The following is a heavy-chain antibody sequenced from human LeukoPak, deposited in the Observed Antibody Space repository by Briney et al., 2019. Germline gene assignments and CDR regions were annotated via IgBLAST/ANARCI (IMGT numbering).Heavy chain of an antibody. CDR3: ARVYSSSSGKNAFDI. D-gene: IGHD6-6*01. CDR2: IKQDGSEK. J-gene: IGHJ3*02. Sequence: GGSLRLSCAASGFTFSSYSMNWVRQAPGKGLVWVANIKQDGSEKDYVDSVKGRFTISRDNAKNSLFLQVNSLRAEDTAVYYCARVYSSSSGKNAFDIWGQGTMVTVSS. V-gene: IGHV3-7*03. CDR1: GFTFSSYS.